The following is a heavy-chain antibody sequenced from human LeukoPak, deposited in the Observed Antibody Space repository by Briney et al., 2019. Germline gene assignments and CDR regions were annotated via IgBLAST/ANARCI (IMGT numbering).Heavy chain of an antibody. D-gene: IGHD2-15*01. J-gene: IGHJ5*02. Sequence: SVKVSCKASGGTFSSYAISWVRQAPGQGLEWMGGIIPIFGTANYAQKFQGRVTITADESTSTAYMYLSSLRSEDTAVYYCAIPSYCSGGSCYPPDWFDPWGQGTLVSVSS. CDR1: GGTFSSYA. CDR3: AIPSYCSGGSCYPPDWFDP. CDR2: IIPIFGTA. V-gene: IGHV1-69*13.